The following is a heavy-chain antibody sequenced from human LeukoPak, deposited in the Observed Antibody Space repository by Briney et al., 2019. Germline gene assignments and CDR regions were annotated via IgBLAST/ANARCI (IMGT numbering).Heavy chain of an antibody. CDR1: GFSFSTYW. CDR2: IRPDGSEK. CDR3: ARVAIRMPGTPENWFDP. D-gene: IGHD6-13*01. Sequence: PGGSLRLSCETSGFSFSTYWMSWVRQAPGKGLEWVANIRPDGSEKYYVDSVKGRFTISRDNSKNTLYLQMDSLRVEGTAAYYCARVAIRMPGTPENWFDPWGQGTLVTVSS. J-gene: IGHJ5*02. V-gene: IGHV3-7*01.